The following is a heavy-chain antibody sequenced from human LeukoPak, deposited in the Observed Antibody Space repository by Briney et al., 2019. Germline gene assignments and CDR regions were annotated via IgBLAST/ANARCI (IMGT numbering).Heavy chain of an antibody. CDR1: GFTFSSYA. D-gene: IGHD7-27*01. CDR3: AKTVGDWGRYYFDY. V-gene: IGHV3-23*01. CDR2: ISGSGGKT. Sequence: GGSMRLSCAASGFTFSSYAVTWGRQAPGKGLEWVSTISGSGGKTYYADSVKGRFTISRDDSKKTLYLQMNSLRAEDTAVYYCAKTVGDWGRYYFDYWGQAALATVSS. J-gene: IGHJ4*02.